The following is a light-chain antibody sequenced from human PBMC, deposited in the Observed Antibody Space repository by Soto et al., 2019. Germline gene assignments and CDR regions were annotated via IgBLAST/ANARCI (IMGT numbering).Light chain of an antibody. CDR3: QQYGDSPFT. CDR2: GAS. Sequence: EIMLTQSPGTLALSPGERATLSCRASQSVNNNYLTWYQQKRGQAPRLLIHGASSRATGIADRFSGSGSGTDFTLTISRLEPEDFAVYYCQQYGDSPFTFGPGTKVGIK. J-gene: IGKJ3*01. V-gene: IGKV3-20*01. CDR1: QSVNNNY.